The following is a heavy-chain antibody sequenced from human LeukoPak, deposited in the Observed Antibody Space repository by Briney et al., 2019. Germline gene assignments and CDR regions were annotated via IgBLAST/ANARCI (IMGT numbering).Heavy chain of an antibody. Sequence: SVKVSCKASGGTFSSYAISWVRQAPGQGLEWMGGIIPIFGTANYAQKFQGRVTITTDESTSTAYMELSSLRSEDTAVYYCARAQLEPSGGHWFDPWGQGTLVTVSS. CDR3: ARAQLEPSGGHWFDP. CDR1: GGTFSSYA. J-gene: IGHJ5*02. V-gene: IGHV1-69*05. D-gene: IGHD1-1*01. CDR2: IIPIFGTA.